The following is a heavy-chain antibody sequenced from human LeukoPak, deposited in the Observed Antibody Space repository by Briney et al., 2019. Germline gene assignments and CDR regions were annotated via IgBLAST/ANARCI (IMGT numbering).Heavy chain of an antibody. V-gene: IGHV3-48*04. CDR3: ARGTYYYDSSGYLLHAFDI. CDR2: ISSSSSTI. Sequence: GGSLRLSCAASGFTFSSYSMNWVRQAPGKGLEWVSYISSSSSTIYYADSVKGRFTISRDNAKNSLYLQMNSLRAEDTAVYYCARGTYYYDSSGYLLHAFDIWGQGTMVTVSS. D-gene: IGHD3-22*01. J-gene: IGHJ3*02. CDR1: GFTFSSYS.